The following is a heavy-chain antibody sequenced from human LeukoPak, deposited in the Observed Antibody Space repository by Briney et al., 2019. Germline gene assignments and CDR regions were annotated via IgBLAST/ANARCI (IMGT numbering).Heavy chain of an antibody. CDR1: GFTFSSYE. Sequence: GGSLRLSCAASGFTFSSYEMNWVRQAPGKGLEWVSYISSSGSTIYYADSVKGRFTISRDNAKNSLYLQMDSLRAEDTAVYYCARDEEKYQLPDYYYYDMDVWGQGTTVTVSS. CDR3: ARDEEKYQLPDYYYYDMDV. J-gene: IGHJ6*02. CDR2: ISSSGSTI. V-gene: IGHV3-48*03. D-gene: IGHD2-2*01.